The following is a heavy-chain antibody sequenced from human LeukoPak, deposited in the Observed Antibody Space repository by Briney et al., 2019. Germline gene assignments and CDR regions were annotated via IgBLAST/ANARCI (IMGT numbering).Heavy chain of an antibody. J-gene: IGHJ5*02. Sequence: SETLSLTCTVSGGSISSYYWSWLRQPPGKGLEWIGYIYYSGSTNYNPSLKSRVTISVDTSKNQFSLKLSSVTAADTAVYYCARHSPLKNWFDPWGQGTLVTVSS. CDR2: IYYSGST. V-gene: IGHV4-59*08. CDR1: GGSISSYY. CDR3: ARHSPLKNWFDP.